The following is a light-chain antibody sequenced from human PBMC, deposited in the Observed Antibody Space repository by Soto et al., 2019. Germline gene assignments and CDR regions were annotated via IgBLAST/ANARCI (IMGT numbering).Light chain of an antibody. CDR2: GAS. Sequence: EIVLTQSPGTLSLSPGERATLSCRASQRVSSSYLAWYQQKSGQAPRLLIYGASNRATGIPDRFSGSVSGTDFALTISRLEPEDFAVYYCQQYGRSSWTCGQGTKVEIK. CDR3: QQYGRSSWT. V-gene: IGKV3-20*01. J-gene: IGKJ1*01. CDR1: QRVSSSY.